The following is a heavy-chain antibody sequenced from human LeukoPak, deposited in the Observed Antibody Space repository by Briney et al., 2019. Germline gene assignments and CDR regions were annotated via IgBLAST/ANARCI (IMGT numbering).Heavy chain of an antibody. CDR2: ISGTGGVT. J-gene: IGHJ4*02. V-gene: IGHV3-23*01. CDR3: AKEGYDFWSTYSTTHFDY. D-gene: IGHD3-3*01. CDR1: GFTFNTYA. Sequence: SGGSLRLSCAASGFTFNTYAFSRVRQAPGKGLEWVSSISGTGGVTYYADSVKGRFTISRDNSKNTLYLQVSSLRAEDTAVYHCAKEGYDFWSTYSTTHFDYWGQGTLVTVSS.